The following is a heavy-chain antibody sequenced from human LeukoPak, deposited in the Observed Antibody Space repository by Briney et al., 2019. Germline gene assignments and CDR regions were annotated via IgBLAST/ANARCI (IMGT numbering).Heavy chain of an antibody. CDR2: IREKASGGTK. J-gene: IGHJ4*02. D-gene: IGHD3-10*01. Sequence: PGGSLRLSCTTSGFTFGDYAMSWVRQAPGMGLEWVGLIREKASGGTKAYAASVEGRFTISTDDSKSIAYLQMTSLKTEDTAVYYCALSRAIRGVIAHWGQGTLVTVSS. CDR1: GFTFGDYA. CDR3: ALSRAIRGVIAH. V-gene: IGHV3-49*04.